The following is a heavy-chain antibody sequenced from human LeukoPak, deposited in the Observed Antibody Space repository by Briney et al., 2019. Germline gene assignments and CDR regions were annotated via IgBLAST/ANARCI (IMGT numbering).Heavy chain of an antibody. CDR3: AKPPGYSYGPYYFDY. CDR2: ISGSGSGT. J-gene: IGHJ4*02. D-gene: IGHD5-18*01. V-gene: IGHV3-23*01. CDR1: GFTFSTYA. Sequence: PGGSLRLSCAASGFTFSTYAMTWVRQAPGQGLEWVSSISGSGSGTYYADSVKGRFTISRDNSKNTLYLQMNSLRAEDTAVYYCAKPPGYSYGPYYFDYWGQGTLVTVSS.